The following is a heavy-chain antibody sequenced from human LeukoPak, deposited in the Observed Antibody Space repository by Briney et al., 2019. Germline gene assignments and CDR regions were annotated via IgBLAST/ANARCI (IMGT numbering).Heavy chain of an antibody. D-gene: IGHD2-2*01. V-gene: IGHV4-30-2*01. Sequence: PSETLSLTCAVSGGSISSGGYSWSWIRQPPGKDLERIWYMYHSGSTYYNPSLKSRVTISVDRSQNQFSMKLSSVTAADTAVYYCAGLYCSSTSCYTDPWGQGTLVTASS. J-gene: IGHJ5*02. CDR2: MYHSGST. CDR1: GGSISSGGYS. CDR3: AGLYCSSTSCYTDP.